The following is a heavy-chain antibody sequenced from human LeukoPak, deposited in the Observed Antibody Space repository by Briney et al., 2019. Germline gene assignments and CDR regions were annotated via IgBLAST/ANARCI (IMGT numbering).Heavy chain of an antibody. CDR2: IDPSDSYT. CDR3: ARHEVGYYYGSGSYYRSYYSDY. J-gene: IGHJ4*02. CDR1: GYSFTSYW. Sequence: GESLKISCKGSGYSFTSYWISWVRQVPGKGLEWMGRIDPSDSYTNYSPSFQGHVTISADKSISTAYLQWSSLKASGTAMYYCARHEVGYYYGSGSYYRSYYSDYWGQGTLVTVSS. V-gene: IGHV5-10-1*01. D-gene: IGHD3-10*01.